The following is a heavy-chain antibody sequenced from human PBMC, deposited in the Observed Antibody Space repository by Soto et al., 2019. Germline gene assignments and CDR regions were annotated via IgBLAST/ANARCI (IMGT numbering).Heavy chain of an antibody. D-gene: IGHD6-13*01. CDR2: IKQDGSEE. Sequence: EVQLVESGGGLVQPGGSLRLSCVDSGFTFSSYWMSWVRQAPVKGLEWVGNIKQDGSEENYVDSVKGRFTISRDNAKNSRYLQMNSLRGEDTAVYYCARIAASGRGGDVWGQGTTVVVS. V-gene: IGHV3-7*01. CDR1: GFTFSSYW. J-gene: IGHJ6*02. CDR3: ARIAASGRGGDV.